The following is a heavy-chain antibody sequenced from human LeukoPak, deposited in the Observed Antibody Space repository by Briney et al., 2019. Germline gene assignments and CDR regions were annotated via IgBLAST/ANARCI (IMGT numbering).Heavy chain of an antibody. Sequence: GASVKLSCKASGYTFTGYYMHWVRQAPGQGLEWMGWINPNSGGTNYAQKFQGRVTMTRDTSISTAYMELSRLRSDDTAVYYCARGGFVSTFGGVIALDYYYYMDVWGKGTTVTVSS. CDR1: GYTFTGYY. CDR3: ARGGFVSTFGGVIALDYYYYMDV. V-gene: IGHV1-2*02. CDR2: INPNSGGT. J-gene: IGHJ6*03. D-gene: IGHD3-16*02.